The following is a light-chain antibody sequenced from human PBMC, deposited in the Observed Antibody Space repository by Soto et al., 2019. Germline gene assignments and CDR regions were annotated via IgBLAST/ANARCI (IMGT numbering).Light chain of an antibody. CDR1: QAIGND. V-gene: IGKV1-6*01. Sequence: AIQMTQSPSSLSASVGDRVTITCRASQAIGNDLAWYQQRPGKAPKLLIYAASSLQSGAPSRFSGGGSGTDFTLTISNLQPGDFATYYCLQDYNFPLSFGGGTKVEIK. CDR2: AAS. J-gene: IGKJ4*01. CDR3: LQDYNFPLS.